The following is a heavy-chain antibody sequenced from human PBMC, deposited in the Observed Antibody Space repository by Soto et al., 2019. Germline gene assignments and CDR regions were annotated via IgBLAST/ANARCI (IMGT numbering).Heavy chain of an antibody. V-gene: IGHV3-30-3*01. CDR1: GLPFRSYA. Sequence: GSPRLSCAASGLPFRSYAMHSVRQAPGKGLEWVAVISYDGSNKYYADSVQGRFTISRDNSKNTLYLQMISLRAEDTAVYFCARDYGDYDYLDYWGQGTPVTVS. CDR3: ARDYGDYDYLDY. D-gene: IGHD4-17*01. J-gene: IGHJ4*02. CDR2: ISYDGSNK.